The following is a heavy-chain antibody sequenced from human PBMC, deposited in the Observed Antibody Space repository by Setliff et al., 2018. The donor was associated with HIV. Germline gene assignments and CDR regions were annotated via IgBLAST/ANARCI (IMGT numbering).Heavy chain of an antibody. Sequence: SVKVSCKASGGTFSSYAISWVRQAPGQGLEWMGGIIPIFGTANYAQKFQGRVTITTDESASTAYMELSSLRSEDTAVYYCARGEQQLVLVGSYDYWGQGTLVTVSS. CDR1: GGTFSSYA. J-gene: IGHJ4*02. V-gene: IGHV1-69*05. D-gene: IGHD6-13*01. CDR2: IIPIFGTA. CDR3: ARGEQQLVLVGSYDY.